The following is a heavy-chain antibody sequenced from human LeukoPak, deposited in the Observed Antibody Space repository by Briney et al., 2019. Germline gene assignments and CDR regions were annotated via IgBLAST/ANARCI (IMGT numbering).Heavy chain of an antibody. CDR1: GGSFSGYY. CDR2: INHSGST. J-gene: IGHJ5*02. CDR3: ARLKQRRWFDP. V-gene: IGHV4-34*01. D-gene: IGHD6-25*01. Sequence: PSETLSLTCAVYGGSFSGYYWSWIRQPPGKGLEWIGEINHSGSTNYNPSLKSRVTISVDTSKNQFSLKLSSVTAADTAVYYCARLKQRRWFDPWGQGTLVTVSS.